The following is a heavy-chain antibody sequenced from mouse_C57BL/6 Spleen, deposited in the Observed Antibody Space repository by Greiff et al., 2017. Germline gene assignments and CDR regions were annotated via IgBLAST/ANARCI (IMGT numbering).Heavy chain of an antibody. Sequence: QVQLQQPGAELVRPGTSVKLSCKASGYTFTSYWMHWVKQRPGQGLEWIGVIDPSDSYTNYNQKFKGKATLTVDTSSSTAYMQLSSLTSEDSAVYYCAREDSSEVCDYWGQGTTLTVSS. CDR1: GYTFTSYW. D-gene: IGHD3-2*02. J-gene: IGHJ2*01. CDR2: IDPSDSYT. CDR3: AREDSSEVCDY. V-gene: IGHV1-59*01.